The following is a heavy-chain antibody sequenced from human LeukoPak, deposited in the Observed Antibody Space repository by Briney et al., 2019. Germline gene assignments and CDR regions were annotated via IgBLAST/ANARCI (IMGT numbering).Heavy chain of an antibody. CDR2: INHSGST. CDR3: ARTPAEREDAFDI. CDR1: GGSFSGYY. J-gene: IGHJ3*02. V-gene: IGHV4-34*01. D-gene: IGHD1-26*01. Sequence: SETLSLTCAVYGGSFSGYYWSWIRQPPGKGLEWIGEINHSGSTNYNPSLKSRVTISVDTSKNQFSLKLSSVTAADTAVYYCARTPAEREDAFDIWGQGTMATVSS.